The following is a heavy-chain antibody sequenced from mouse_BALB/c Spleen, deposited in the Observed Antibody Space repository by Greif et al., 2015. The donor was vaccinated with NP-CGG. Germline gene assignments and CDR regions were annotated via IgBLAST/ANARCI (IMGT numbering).Heavy chain of an antibody. V-gene: IGHV1-7*01. D-gene: IGHD2-10*02. CDR3: ARRYGNLHFDY. CDR2: INPSTGYT. J-gene: IGHJ2*01. CDR1: GYTFTSYW. Sequence: QVQLQQSGAGLAKPGASVKMSCKASGYTFTSYWMHWVKQRPGQGLEWIGYINPSTGYTEYNQKFKDKATLTADKSSSTAYMQLSSLTSEDSAVYYCARRYGNLHFDYWGQDTTLTVSS.